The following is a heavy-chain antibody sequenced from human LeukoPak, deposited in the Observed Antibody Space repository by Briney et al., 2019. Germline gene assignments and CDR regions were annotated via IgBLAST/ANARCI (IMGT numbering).Heavy chain of an antibody. CDR1: GYTFTGYY. J-gene: IGHJ4*02. CDR3: ARLSGGWRLYYFDY. Sequence: SVKVSCKASGYTFTGYYMHWVRQAPGQGLEWMGGIIPIFGTANYAQKFQGRVTITADESTSTAYMELSSLRSEDTAVYYCARLSGGWRLYYFDYWGQGTLATVSS. CDR2: IIPIFGTA. V-gene: IGHV1-69*13. D-gene: IGHD6-19*01.